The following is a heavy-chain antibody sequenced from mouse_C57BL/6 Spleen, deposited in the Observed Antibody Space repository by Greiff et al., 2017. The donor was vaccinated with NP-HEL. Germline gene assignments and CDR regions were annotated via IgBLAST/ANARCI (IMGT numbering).Heavy chain of an antibody. CDR3: ARSVDYYGSSRRYFDY. V-gene: IGHV1-69*01. D-gene: IGHD1-1*01. CDR2: IDPSDSYT. CDR1: GYTFTSYW. Sequence: QVQLQQPGAELVMPGASVKLSCKASGYTFTSYWMHWVKQRPGQGLEWIGEIDPSDSYTNYNQKFKGKSTLTVDKSSSTAYMQLSSLTSEDSAVYYCARSVDYYGSSRRYFDYWGQGTTLTVSS. J-gene: IGHJ2*01.